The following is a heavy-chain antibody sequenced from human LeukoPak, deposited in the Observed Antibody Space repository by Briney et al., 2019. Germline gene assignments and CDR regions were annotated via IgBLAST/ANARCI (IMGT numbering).Heavy chain of an antibody. V-gene: IGHV4-31*03. Sequence: PSETLSLTCTVSGGTISSGGYYWSWIRQHPGKGLEWIGYIYYSGSTHYNPSPKSRVTISVDTSKNQFSLKMSSVTAADTAVYYCARDMTDWWFDPWGQGTLVTVSS. CDR2: IYYSGST. CDR1: GGTISSGGYY. J-gene: IGHJ5*02. D-gene: IGHD3-9*01. CDR3: ARDMTDWWFDP.